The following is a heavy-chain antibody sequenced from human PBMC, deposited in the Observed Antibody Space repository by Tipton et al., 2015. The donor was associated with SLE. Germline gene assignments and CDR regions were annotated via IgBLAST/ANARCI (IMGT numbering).Heavy chain of an antibody. CDR2: IYPGGSDT. Sequence: QLVQSGAEVKQPGESLKISCKGSGYSFTSYWIGWVRRMPGKGLEWMGIIYPGGSDTRYSPSFQGQVTISADNSSRTANLQWSSLKASATAMYYCARPSGSSFLGGFDYWGQGTLVTVSS. V-gene: IGHV5-51*03. J-gene: IGHJ4*02. CDR3: ARPSGSSFLGGFDY. CDR1: GYSFTSYW. D-gene: IGHD6-13*01.